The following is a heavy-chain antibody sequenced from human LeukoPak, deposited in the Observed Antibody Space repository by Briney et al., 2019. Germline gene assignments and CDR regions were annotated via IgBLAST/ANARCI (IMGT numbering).Heavy chain of an antibody. D-gene: IGHD3-3*01. J-gene: IGHJ4*02. CDR2: ISWNSGSI. V-gene: IGHV3-9*01. Sequence: PGGSLRLSCAASGFTFDDYAMHWVRQAPGKGLEWVSGISWNSGSIGYADSVKGRFTISRDNAKNSLYLQMNSLRAEDTALYYCAKTYYDFWSGYDYWGQETLVTVSS. CDR1: GFTFDDYA. CDR3: AKTYYDFWSGYDY.